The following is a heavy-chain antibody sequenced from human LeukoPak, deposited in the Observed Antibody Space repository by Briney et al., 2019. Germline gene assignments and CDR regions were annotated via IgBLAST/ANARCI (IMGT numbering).Heavy chain of an antibody. V-gene: IGHV1-18*01. CDR2: ISAYNGNT. CDR1: GYTFTSYG. CDR3: ARDAIAAAGKFDFDY. Sequence: ASVKVSCKVSGYTFTSYGISWVRQAPGQGLEWMGWISAYNGNTNYAQKLQGRVTMTTDTSTSTAYMELRSLRSDDTAVYYCARDAIAAAGKFDFDYWGQGTLVTVSS. D-gene: IGHD6-13*01. J-gene: IGHJ4*02.